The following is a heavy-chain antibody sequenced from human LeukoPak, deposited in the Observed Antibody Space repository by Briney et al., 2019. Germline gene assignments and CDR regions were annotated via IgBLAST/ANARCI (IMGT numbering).Heavy chain of an antibody. V-gene: IGHV4-38-2*02. CDR1: GYSISSGYY. D-gene: IGHD6-13*01. CDR2: IYHSGST. J-gene: IGHJ4*02. Sequence: SETLSLTCTVSGYSISSGYYWGWIRQPPGKGLEWIGSIYHSGSTYYNPSLKSRVTISVDTSKNQFSLKLSSVTAADTAVYYCARSPSKYSSSWYDLRYWGQGTLVTVSS. CDR3: ARSPSKYSSSWYDLRY.